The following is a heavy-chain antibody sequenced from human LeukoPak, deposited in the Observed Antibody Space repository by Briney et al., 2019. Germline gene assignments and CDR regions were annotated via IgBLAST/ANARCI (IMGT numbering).Heavy chain of an antibody. CDR1: GGSISSSSYY. V-gene: IGHV4-39*07. CDR3: AREVRDYGDYDFDY. Sequence: PSEALSLTCTVSGGSISSSSYYWGWIRQPPGKGLEWIGSIYYSGGTYYNPSLKSRVTISVDTSKNQFSLKLSSVTAADTAVYYCAREVRDYGDYDFDYWGQGTLVTVSS. J-gene: IGHJ4*02. CDR2: IYYSGGT. D-gene: IGHD4-17*01.